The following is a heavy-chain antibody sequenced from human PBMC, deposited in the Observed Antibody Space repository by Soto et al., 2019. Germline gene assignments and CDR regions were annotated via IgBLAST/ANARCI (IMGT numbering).Heavy chain of an antibody. D-gene: IGHD6-13*01. J-gene: IGHJ4*02. CDR2: IIPIFGTA. CDR3: ARDRPYSSSWPISYYFDY. CDR1: GGTFSSYA. V-gene: IGHV1-69*01. Sequence: QVQLVQSGAEVKKPGSSVKVSCKASGGTFSSYAISWVRQAPGQGLEWMGGIIPIFGTANYAQKFQGRVTITADESTRTAYMELSSLRSEDTAVYYCARDRPYSSSWPISYYFDYWGQGTLVTVSS.